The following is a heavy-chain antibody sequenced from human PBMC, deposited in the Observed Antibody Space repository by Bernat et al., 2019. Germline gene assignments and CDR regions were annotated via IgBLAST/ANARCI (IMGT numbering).Heavy chain of an antibody. D-gene: IGHD3-16*01. CDR2: IKPDGRDT. J-gene: IGHJ4*02. Sequence: EVQMVASGGGLVQPGGSLRLSCVASGFSFSSYWMSWVRQAPGKGLEWVAQIKPDGRDTSYVDYLKGRFTISRDNAKNSLHLQMNSLRDEDTALYFCVKFGDSYAYDFWGQGALVTVSS. CDR3: VKFGDSYAYDF. V-gene: IGHV3-7*02. CDR1: GFSFSSYW.